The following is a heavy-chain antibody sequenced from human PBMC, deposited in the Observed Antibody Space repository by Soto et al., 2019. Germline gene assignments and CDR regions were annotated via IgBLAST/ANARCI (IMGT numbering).Heavy chain of an antibody. J-gene: IGHJ4*02. CDR3: ARGSGSYPLPYFDY. D-gene: IGHD3-22*01. CDR2: IYYSGST. V-gene: IGHV4-30-2*05. CDR1: GGSINSAGYS. Sequence: SETLSLTCAVSGGSINSAGYSWSWIRQPPGKGLEWIGYIYYSGSTYYNPSLKSRLTISVDKSKNQFSLKLSSVTAADTAFYYCARGSGSYPLPYFDYWGQKTLVTVSS.